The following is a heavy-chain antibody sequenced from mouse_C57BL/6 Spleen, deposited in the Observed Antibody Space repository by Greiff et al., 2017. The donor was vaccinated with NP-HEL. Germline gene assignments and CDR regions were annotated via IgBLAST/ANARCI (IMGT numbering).Heavy chain of an antibody. CDR3: ARQYYSNYEAMDY. CDR2: IDPSDSYT. Sequence: VQLQQPGAELVMPGASVKLSCKASGYTFTSYWMHWVKQRPGQGLEWIGEIDPSDSYTNYNQKFKGKSTLTVDKSSSTAYMQLSSLTSEDSAVYDCARQYYSNYEAMDYWGQGTSVTVSS. D-gene: IGHD2-5*01. V-gene: IGHV1-69*01. J-gene: IGHJ4*01. CDR1: GYTFTSYW.